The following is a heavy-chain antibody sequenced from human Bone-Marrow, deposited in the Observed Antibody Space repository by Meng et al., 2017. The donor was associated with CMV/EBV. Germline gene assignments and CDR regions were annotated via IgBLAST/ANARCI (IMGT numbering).Heavy chain of an antibody. V-gene: IGHV1-69*06. J-gene: IGHJ4*02. CDR3: TRSTYSSGLFDY. D-gene: IGHD6-19*01. CDR2: IIPIIVTA. CDR1: GGTFSSSS. Sequence: SVKVSCKASGGTFSSSSISWVRQAPGQGLEWMGGIIPIIVTATYAQKFEGRVTITADKSTSTAYLELSSLRSEDTAVYYCTRSTYSSGLFDYWGQGTLVTVSS.